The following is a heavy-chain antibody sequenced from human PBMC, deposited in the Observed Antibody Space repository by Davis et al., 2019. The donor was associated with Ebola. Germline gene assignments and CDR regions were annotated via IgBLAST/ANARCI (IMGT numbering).Heavy chain of an antibody. D-gene: IGHD2/OR15-2a*01. V-gene: IGHV5-10-1*01. J-gene: IGHJ4*02. CDR2: IDPSDSYT. CDR1: GYSFTSYW. Sequence: ESLKISCKGSGYSFTSYWISWVRQMPGKGLEWMGRIDPSDSYTNYSPSFQGHVTISADKSISTAYLQWSSLKASDIAMYYCARQESLYGSSDYWGQGTLVTVSS. CDR3: ARQESLYGSSDY.